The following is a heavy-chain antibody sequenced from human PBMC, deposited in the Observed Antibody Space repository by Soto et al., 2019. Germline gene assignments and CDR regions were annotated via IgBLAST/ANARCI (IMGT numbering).Heavy chain of an antibody. Sequence: EVQLVESGGDLVKPGGSLRLSCAVSGLTFSHAWLTWVRQAPVRGLEWVGRIKSDKDGGTTDYGAPVKGRFTISRDDSKNTVYLQMDSLKIEDTAVYYCTTDLGWDGCDYWGQGTLVTVSS. D-gene: IGHD6-19*01. V-gene: IGHV3-15*01. J-gene: IGHJ4*02. CDR3: TTDLGWDGCDY. CDR1: GLTFSHAW. CDR2: IKSDKDGGTT.